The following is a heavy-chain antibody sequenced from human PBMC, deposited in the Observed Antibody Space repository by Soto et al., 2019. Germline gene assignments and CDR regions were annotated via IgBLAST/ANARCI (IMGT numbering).Heavy chain of an antibody. CDR1: GGTFSRSG. CDR2: IVPSVDTT. V-gene: IGHV1-69*18. J-gene: IGHJ6*02. D-gene: IGHD5-18*01. CDR3: ARCPQPPDTADPYAVDV. Sequence: QVQLVQSGTEVKKPGASMKVSCKASGGTFSRSGFHWVRQAPGQGLEWMGMIVPSVDTTNYAQKFQARVTISADQFTSTVYTELRSLRSEDTAVYYCARCPQPPDTADPYAVDVWGQGTRVIVSS.